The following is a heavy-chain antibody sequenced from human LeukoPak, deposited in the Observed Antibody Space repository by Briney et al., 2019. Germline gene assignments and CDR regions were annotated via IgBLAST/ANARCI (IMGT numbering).Heavy chain of an antibody. CDR1: GLTVSSNY. CDR2: LYIGGNT. J-gene: IGHJ4*02. D-gene: IGHD5-18*01. Sequence: GGSLRLSCAASGLTVSSNYMDWVRQAPGKGLEWVSALYIGGNTYYADSVRGRFTISRDNSKNTLYLQMNSLRAEDTAIYYCTTAAGYNYGQYWGQGTLVTVSS. V-gene: IGHV3-53*01. CDR3: TTAAGYNYGQY.